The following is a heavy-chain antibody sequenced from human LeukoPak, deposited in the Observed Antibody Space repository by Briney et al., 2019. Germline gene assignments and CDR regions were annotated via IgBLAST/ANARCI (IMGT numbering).Heavy chain of an antibody. Sequence: PSETLSLTCTVSGGSISSYYWSWIRQPPGKGLEWIGNVYYRGSTDYNPSLKSRVTISVDTSKNQFSLKLTSVTAADTAVYYCARGRQLAGYWGQGTLVTVSS. CDR1: GGSISSYY. J-gene: IGHJ4*02. V-gene: IGHV4-59*01. CDR2: VYYRGST. D-gene: IGHD6-6*01. CDR3: ARGRQLAGY.